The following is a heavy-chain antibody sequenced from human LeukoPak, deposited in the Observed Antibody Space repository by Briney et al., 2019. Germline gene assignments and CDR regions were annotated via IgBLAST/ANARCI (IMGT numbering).Heavy chain of an antibody. V-gene: IGHV4-59*01. Sequence: SETLSLTCTVSGGSISSYYWSWIRQPPGKGLEWIGYIYYSGSTNYNPSLKSRVTISVDTSKNQFSLKLSSVTAAVTAVYYCARVAALGAFDIWGQGTMVTVSS. CDR3: ARVAALGAFDI. CDR1: GGSISSYY. CDR2: IYYSGST. D-gene: IGHD2-15*01. J-gene: IGHJ3*02.